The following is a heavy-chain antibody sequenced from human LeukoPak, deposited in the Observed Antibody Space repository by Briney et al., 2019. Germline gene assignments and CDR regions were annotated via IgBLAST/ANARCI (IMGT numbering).Heavy chain of an antibody. D-gene: IGHD3-10*01. CDR1: GFTFSSYA. Sequence: PGGSLRLSCAASGFTFSSYAMSWVRQAPGKGLEWVSGVSDTGGGTYSADSLKGRFTMSRDNSKNTLYLQMNHLRAEDTAVYYCAITLYYRSGSDFPSVHWGEETLVTVSS. CDR3: AITLYYRSGSDFPSVH. V-gene: IGHV3-23*01. J-gene: IGHJ4*02. CDR2: VSDTGGGT.